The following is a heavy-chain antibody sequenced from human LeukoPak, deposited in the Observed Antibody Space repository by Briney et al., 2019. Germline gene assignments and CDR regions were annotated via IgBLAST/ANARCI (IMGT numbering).Heavy chain of an antibody. Sequence: GGSLRLSCAASGLTISSYSMNWVRQAPGKGLQWVSYISSSSSTIYYADSVKGRFTISRDNAKNSLYLQMNSLRAEDTAVYYCARALWFGETFPAYCGQGTLVTVSS. V-gene: IGHV3-48*01. CDR1: GLTISSYS. D-gene: IGHD3-10*01. CDR3: ARALWFGETFPAY. CDR2: ISSSSSTI. J-gene: IGHJ4*02.